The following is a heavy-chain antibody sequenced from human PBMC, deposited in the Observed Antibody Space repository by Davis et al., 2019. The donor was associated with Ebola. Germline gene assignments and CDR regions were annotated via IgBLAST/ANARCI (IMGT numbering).Heavy chain of an antibody. V-gene: IGHV4-59*05. J-gene: IGHJ4*02. CDR1: GFTVSSNY. CDR3: SGPRLTYNSGWYYFDY. Sequence: GSLRLSCAASGFTVSSNYMSWVRQAPGKGLEWIASVNYVGDTFYNPSLKNRVTISADTSNNQFSLKLSSVTAADTSVYYCSGPRLTYNSGWYYFDYWGQGIPVTVSS. D-gene: IGHD6-19*01. CDR2: VNYVGDT.